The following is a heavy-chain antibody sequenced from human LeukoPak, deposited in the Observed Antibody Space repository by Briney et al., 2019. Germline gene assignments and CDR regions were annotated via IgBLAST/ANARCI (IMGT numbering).Heavy chain of an antibody. CDR1: GFTFGDYA. CDR2: IRSKAYGGTA. J-gene: IGHJ4*02. V-gene: IGHV3-49*04. CDR3: GRVGGSYTIDY. D-gene: IGHD1-26*01. Sequence: PGGSLRLSCTASGFTFGDYAMSWVRQAPGKGLEWVGSIRSKAYGGTAEFAASAKGRFTISRDDSKSIAFLQMNSLKTEDTAVYYCGRVGGSYTIDYWGQGTLVTVSS.